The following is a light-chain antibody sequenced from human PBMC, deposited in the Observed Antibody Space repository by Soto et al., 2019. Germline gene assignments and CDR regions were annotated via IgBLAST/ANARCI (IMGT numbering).Light chain of an antibody. CDR3: QQTYIIPET. CDR1: QRIDTY. V-gene: IGKV1-39*01. J-gene: IGKJ1*01. Sequence: DIQMTQSPSSLSASVGDRVTITCRASQRIDTYISWYQQTPGKAPKPLIYTASRLQSGVPSRFSGSGSGTDFTLTISSLQPEDFATYYCQQTYIIPETFGQGTKVEIK. CDR2: TAS.